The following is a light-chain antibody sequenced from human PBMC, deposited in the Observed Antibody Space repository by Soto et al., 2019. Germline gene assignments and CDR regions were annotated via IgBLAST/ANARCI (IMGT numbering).Light chain of an antibody. J-gene: IGLJ1*01. CDR3: CSLTASHTYV. Sequence: QSVLTQPASVSGSPGQSITISCTGTSSDIGHYDYVSWYQQHSGKAPKLMIYHVTYRPSGVSNRYYGSKSGNSASLTISGLQADDEADYYCCSLTASHTYVFGSGTKVTV. V-gene: IGLV2-14*03. CDR2: HVT. CDR1: SSDIGHYDY.